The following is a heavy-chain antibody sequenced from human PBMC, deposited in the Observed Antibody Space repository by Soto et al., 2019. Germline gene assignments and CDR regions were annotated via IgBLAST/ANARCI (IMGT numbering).Heavy chain of an antibody. Sequence: GGSLRLSCAASGFTFSSYGMHWVRQAPGKGLEWVANIKQDGSEKYYVDFVKGRFTISRDNAKNSLYLQMNSLRAEDTAVYYCARFDYDFWSGYQHDSGYFDYWGQGTLVTVSS. CDR1: GFTFSSYG. CDR2: IKQDGSEK. V-gene: IGHV3-7*05. J-gene: IGHJ4*02. D-gene: IGHD3-3*01. CDR3: ARFDYDFWSGYQHDSGYFDY.